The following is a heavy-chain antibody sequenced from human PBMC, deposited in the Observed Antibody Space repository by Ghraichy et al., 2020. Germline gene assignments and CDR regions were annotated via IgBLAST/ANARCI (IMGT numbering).Heavy chain of an antibody. D-gene: IGHD2-2*01. CDR1: GFTFSSYA. J-gene: IGHJ4*02. V-gene: IGHV3-23*01. CDR2: ISGSGGST. CDR3: AKGSHPYCSSTSCYRFFDY. Sequence: GESLRLSCAASGFTFSSYAMSWVRQAPGKGLEWVSAISGSGGSTYYADSVKGRFTISRDNSKNTLYLQMNSLRAEDTAVYYCAKGSHPYCSSTSCYRFFDYWGQGTLVTVSS.